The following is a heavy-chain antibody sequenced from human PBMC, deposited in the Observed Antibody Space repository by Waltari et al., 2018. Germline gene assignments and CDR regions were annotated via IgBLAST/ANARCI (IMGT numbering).Heavy chain of an antibody. J-gene: IGHJ4*02. Sequence: QLQLQVSGPGLVNSSETLSLTCTVAGRSISSSSYYWGWLRQPPGPGPEWIGRLYYSGSTYYNTSLKRRVTRSVDTSKNQFSLKLSSGTAADTAVYYCARAGFLEWYPPGYFDYWGQGTLVTVSS. CDR1: GRSISSSSYY. CDR3: ARAGFLEWYPPGYFDY. CDR2: LYYSGST. V-gene: IGHV4-39*07. D-gene: IGHD3-3*01.